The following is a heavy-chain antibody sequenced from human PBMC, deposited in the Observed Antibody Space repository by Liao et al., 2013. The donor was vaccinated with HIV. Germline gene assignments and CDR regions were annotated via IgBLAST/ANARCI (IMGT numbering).Heavy chain of an antibody. V-gene: IGHV4-34*02. CDR3: ARGKPYRAVRTYLDY. J-gene: IGHJ4*02. CDR2: IKYSGST. Sequence: QVHIQQWGAGLLKPSETLSLTCNFSGESVSGYYWHWIRQPPGQGLEWIGEIKYSGSTNYNPSLRGRLTISLDKANNEVSLQLHHLSAADTAEYFCARGKPYRAVRTYLDYWGQGTLVTVSA. D-gene: IGHD3-10*01. CDR1: GESVSGYY.